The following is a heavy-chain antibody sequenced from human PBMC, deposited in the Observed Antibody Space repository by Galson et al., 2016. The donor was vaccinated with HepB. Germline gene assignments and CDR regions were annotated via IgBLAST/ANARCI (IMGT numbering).Heavy chain of an antibody. D-gene: IGHD4-17*01. Sequence: SLRLSCAASGFTFSTYRMNWVRQAPGKGLVWVSAISSNTTNIYYADSVKGRFTISRDNAKHSLFPQMNSLRAEDTAVYYCARAHPADYGDDRWFYKAMDDWGKGTTVTVSS. CDR2: ISSNTTNI. CDR3: ARAHPADYGDDRWFYKAMDD. V-gene: IGHV3-21*01. CDR1: GFTFSTYR. J-gene: IGHJ6*04.